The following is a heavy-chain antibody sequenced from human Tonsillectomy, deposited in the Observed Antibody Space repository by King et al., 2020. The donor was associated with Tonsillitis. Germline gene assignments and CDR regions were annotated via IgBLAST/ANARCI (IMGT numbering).Heavy chain of an antibody. CDR1: GFTFSSHA. CDR2: ISGSGGST. D-gene: IGHD3-22*01. V-gene: IGHV3-23*04. J-gene: IGHJ6*03. CDR3: ATDYYDSPWYYYMDV. Sequence: VQLVESGGGLVQPGGSLRLSCAASGFTFSSHAMSWVRQAPGKGLEWVSAISGSGGSTYYADSVQGRFTISRDNSKNTLYLQMNSLRAEDTAVYFCATDYYDSPWYYYMDVWGKGTTVTVSS.